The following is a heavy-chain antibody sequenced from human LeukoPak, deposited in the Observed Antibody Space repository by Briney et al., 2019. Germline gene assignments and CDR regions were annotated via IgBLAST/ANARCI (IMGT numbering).Heavy chain of an antibody. J-gene: IGHJ4*02. V-gene: IGHV2-70*04. Sequence: ESGPALVKPTQTLTLTCTFSGFSVSTSGMRANWIRQPPGKALEWLARIDWDDDQFYSTSLKTRLTISKDTSKNQVVLTMTNMDPVDTATYYCAAATGSWYDYWGQXTLVTV. CDR2: IDWDDDQ. D-gene: IGHD6-13*01. CDR3: AAATGSWYDY. CDR1: GFSVSTSGMR.